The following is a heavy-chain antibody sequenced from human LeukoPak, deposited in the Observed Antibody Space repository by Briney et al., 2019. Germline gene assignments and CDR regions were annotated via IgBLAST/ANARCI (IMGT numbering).Heavy chain of an antibody. CDR1: VHNFLSHY. CDR3: ETPQRSDIRPPEN. Sequence: GESLKISCQPSVHNFLSHYSGWLRQTPGKGLEWIGYIFPGDSETRYSPSIHGYATISADNSITPAYQQSTPLEASDTAFYYCETPQRSDIRPPENWGQGTLVTVSS. J-gene: IGHJ4*02. D-gene: IGHD3-9*01. V-gene: IGHV5-51*01. CDR2: IFPGDSET.